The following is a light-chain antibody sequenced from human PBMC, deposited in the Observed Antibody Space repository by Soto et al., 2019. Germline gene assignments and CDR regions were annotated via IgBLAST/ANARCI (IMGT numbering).Light chain of an antibody. CDR3: SSFTSSSTLV. V-gene: IGLV2-14*01. Sequence: QSALTQPASVSGSPGQSITISCTGTGSDVGGYNYVSWYQQHPGKAPKLIIYEVSNRPSGLSNRFSGSKSGNTASLTISGLQAEDEADYNCSSFTSSSTLVFGGGTKLTVL. CDR2: EVS. J-gene: IGLJ2*01. CDR1: GSDVGGYNY.